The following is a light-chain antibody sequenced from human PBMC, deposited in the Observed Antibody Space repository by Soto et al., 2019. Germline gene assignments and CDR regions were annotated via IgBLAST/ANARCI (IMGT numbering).Light chain of an antibody. CDR2: AAS. J-gene: IGKJ4*01. Sequence: DIQMTQSPSTLPGSVGDRVTITCRASQTISSWLAWYQQKPGKAPKLLIYAASSLQSGVPSMFSGSGSGTDFTLTISILEPEDFAVYYRQQYGSSPLTVGGGTKGDIK. CDR3: QQYGSSPLT. V-gene: IGKV1-5*01. CDR1: QTISSW.